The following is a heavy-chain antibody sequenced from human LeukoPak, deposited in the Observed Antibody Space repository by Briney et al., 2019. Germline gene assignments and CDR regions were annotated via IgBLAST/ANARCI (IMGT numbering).Heavy chain of an antibody. CDR3: ARDLLSSGYYDSSGVDY. D-gene: IGHD3-22*01. V-gene: IGHV3-74*01. CDR1: GFTFSSYW. CDR2: INSDGSST. Sequence: GGSLRLSCAPSGFTFSSYWMHWVRQAPGKGLVWVSRINSDGSSTSYADSVKGRFTISRDNAKNTLYLQMNSLRAEDTAVYYCARDLLSSGYYDSSGVDYWGQGTLVTVSS. J-gene: IGHJ4*02.